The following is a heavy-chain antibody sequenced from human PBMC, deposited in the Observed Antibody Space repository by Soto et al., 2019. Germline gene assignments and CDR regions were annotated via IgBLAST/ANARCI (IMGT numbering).Heavy chain of an antibody. CDR3: ARGMSGRYLGRFDP. Sequence: EVQLVESGGGLVQPGGSLRLSCAASGFTVISNYMRWVRQAPGKGLEWVSVMYSGGSTYYADSVKGRFTISRDNSKNTLYLQMKILRAEDTGVYYCARGMSGRYLGRFDPWGQGSRVTVSS. CDR1: GFTVISNY. V-gene: IGHV3-66*01. J-gene: IGHJ5*02. D-gene: IGHD1-26*01. CDR2: MYSGGST.